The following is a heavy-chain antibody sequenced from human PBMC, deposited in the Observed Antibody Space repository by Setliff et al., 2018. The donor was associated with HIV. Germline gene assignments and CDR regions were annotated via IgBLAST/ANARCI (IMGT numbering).Heavy chain of an antibody. V-gene: IGHV1-69*13. CDR2: IIPIFGTP. Sequence: ASVKVSCKASGDTFNSHAISWVRQAPGQGPEWMGGIIPIFGTPNYAQKFKGRLTITADESTSTVYMELSSLRSEDTAVYYCARDSRDIVVVIAPEPEPYYYYGMDVWGEGTTVTVSS. CDR1: GDTFNSHA. D-gene: IGHD2-15*01. J-gene: IGHJ6*04. CDR3: ARDSRDIVVVIAPEPEPYYYYGMDV.